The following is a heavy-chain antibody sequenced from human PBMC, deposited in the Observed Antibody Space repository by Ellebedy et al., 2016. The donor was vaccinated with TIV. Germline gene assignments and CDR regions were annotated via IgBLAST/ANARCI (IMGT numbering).Heavy chain of an antibody. CDR2: IYYSGST. Sequence: MPSETLSLTCTVSGGSISSYYWSWIRQPPGKGLEWIGYIYYSGSTNYNPSLKSRVTISVDTSKNQFSLKLSSVTAADTAVYYCARDPTLDTARYYYYGMDVWGQGTTVTVSS. D-gene: IGHD5-18*01. V-gene: IGHV4-59*01. J-gene: IGHJ6*02. CDR1: GGSISSYY. CDR3: ARDPTLDTARYYYYGMDV.